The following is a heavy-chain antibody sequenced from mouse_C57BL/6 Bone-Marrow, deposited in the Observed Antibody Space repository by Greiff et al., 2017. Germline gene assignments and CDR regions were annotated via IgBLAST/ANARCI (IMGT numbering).Heavy chain of an antibody. CDR3: ARHHYGSSMDY. J-gene: IGHJ4*01. CDR2: IYPSDSET. D-gene: IGHD1-1*01. CDR1: GYTFTSYW. Sequence: QVQLKQSGAELVRPGSSVKLSCKASGYTFTSYWMDWVKQRPGQGLEWIGNIYPSDSETHYNQKFKDKATLTVDKSSSTAYMQLSSLTSEDSAVYYCARHHYGSSMDYWGQGTSVTVSS. V-gene: IGHV1-61*01.